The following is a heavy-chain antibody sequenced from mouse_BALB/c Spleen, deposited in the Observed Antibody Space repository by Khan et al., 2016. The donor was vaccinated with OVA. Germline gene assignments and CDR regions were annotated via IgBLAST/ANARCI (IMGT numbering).Heavy chain of an antibody. CDR3: ARRGYDYGRGALFAY. V-gene: IGHV2-2*02. CDR2: IWSAGST. D-gene: IGHD2-4*01. J-gene: IGHJ3*01. CDR1: GFSLNNYS. Sequence: QVQLQQSGPGLVQPSQSLSITYTVSGFSLNNYSVHWVRQSPGKGLEWLGVIWSAGSTDYNAAFISRLTISKDNSRSQVFFKMNSLQPNDTAIYXCARRGYDYGRGALFAYWGQGTLVTVSA.